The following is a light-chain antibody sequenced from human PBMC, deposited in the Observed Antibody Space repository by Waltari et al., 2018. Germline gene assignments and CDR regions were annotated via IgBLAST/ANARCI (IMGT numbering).Light chain of an antibody. Sequence: QSALTQPASVSGSPGQSITISCTGTTSDFDYKYVPWYQQPPGKAPKLMIYGVRERPSGISGRFPGSNSGNTASLTISGLQPDDEADYYCSSPTGDHSLGVFGGGTRLTVV. J-gene: IGLJ3*02. CDR2: GVR. CDR3: SSPTGDHSLGV. V-gene: IGLV2-14*01. CDR1: TSDFDYKY.